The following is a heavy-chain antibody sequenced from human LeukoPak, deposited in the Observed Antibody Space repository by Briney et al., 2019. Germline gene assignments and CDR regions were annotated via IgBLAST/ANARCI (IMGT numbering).Heavy chain of an antibody. CDR2: VSAYNGYT. D-gene: IGHD6-19*01. CDR1: GYTFTSYG. V-gene: IGHV1-18*01. Sequence: ASVKVSCTASGYTFTSYGISWGRQAPGQGLEWMGWVSAYNGYTNYAQKLQGRVTITTDTSTSTAYMELRSLRSDDTAVYYCARAGWYELPRYAFDIWGQGTMVTVSS. CDR3: ARAGWYELPRYAFDI. J-gene: IGHJ3*02.